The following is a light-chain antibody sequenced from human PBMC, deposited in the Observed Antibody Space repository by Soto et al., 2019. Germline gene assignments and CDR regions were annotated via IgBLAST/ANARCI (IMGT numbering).Light chain of an antibody. CDR3: SSYAGPITFYV. V-gene: IGLV2-23*02. Sequence: QSALTQPASVSGSPGQSITISCTGTSSDVGTYTLVSWYQQHPGKAPKLVIYEVNKRPAGVSKRFSGSKSGDTASLTISGLQAEYEADYYCSSYAGPITFYVFGTGTKVTVL. CDR2: EVN. J-gene: IGLJ1*01. CDR1: SSDVGTYTL.